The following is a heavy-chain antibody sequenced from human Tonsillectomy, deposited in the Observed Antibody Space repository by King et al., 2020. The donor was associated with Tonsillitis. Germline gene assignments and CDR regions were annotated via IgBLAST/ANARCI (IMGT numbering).Heavy chain of an antibody. CDR3: AKDGVGGYFDY. J-gene: IGHJ4*02. D-gene: IGHD1-26*01. CDR1: GFTFSSYG. CDR2: ISYDGGNK. V-gene: IGHV3-30*18. Sequence: VQLVESGGGVVQPGRSLRLSCAASGFTFSSYGMHWVRQAPGKGREWVALISYDGGNKYYAESVKGRFPISRDNSKNTLYLQMNSLRVEDTAVYYCAKDGVGGYFDYWGQGALVTVSS.